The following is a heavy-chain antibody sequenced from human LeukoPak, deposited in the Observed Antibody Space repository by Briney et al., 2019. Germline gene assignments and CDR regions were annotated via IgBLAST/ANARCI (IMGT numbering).Heavy chain of an antibody. CDR2: IYSGGDT. J-gene: IGHJ4*02. V-gene: IGHV3-53*01. CDR1: GFTVSSNY. D-gene: IGHD5-12*01. Sequence: GGSLRLSCAASGFTVSSNYMSWVRQAPGKGLEWVSVIYSGGDTYYADSVKGRFTISRDNSKNTLYLQMYTLRAEDTAVYYCARASGYSGYDPFDYWGQGTLVTVSS. CDR3: ARASGYSGYDPFDY.